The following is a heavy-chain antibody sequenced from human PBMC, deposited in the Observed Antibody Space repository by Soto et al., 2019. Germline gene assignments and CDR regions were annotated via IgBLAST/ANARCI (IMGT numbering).Heavy chain of an antibody. CDR1: GLSCSIYA. J-gene: IGHJ4*02. CDR2: ISGTGGTT. V-gene: IGHV3-23*01. CDR3: AKDTRQLGPTSYHFDS. Sequence: PVGSLRHCCAASGLSCSIYAMSWVRQATGKGLEWVSAISGTGGTTHYADSVKGRFTISRDNSKNTLDLQMKNLRAEDTAVYFCAKDTRQLGPTSYHFDSWGQGSPVTVSS. D-gene: IGHD3-16*02.